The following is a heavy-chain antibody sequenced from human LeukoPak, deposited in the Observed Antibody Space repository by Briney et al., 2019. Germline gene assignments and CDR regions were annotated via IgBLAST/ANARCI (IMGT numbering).Heavy chain of an antibody. CDR3: ARAGYSGFDAFDI. J-gene: IGHJ3*02. V-gene: IGHV4-39*01. CDR2: IYYSGST. CDR1: GGSISSSSYY. D-gene: IGHD5-12*01. Sequence: SETLSLTCTVSGGSISSSSYYWGWIRQPPGKGLEWIGSIYYSGSTYYDPSLKSRVTISVDTSKNQFSLKLSSVTAADTAVYYCARAGYSGFDAFDIWGQGTMVTVSS.